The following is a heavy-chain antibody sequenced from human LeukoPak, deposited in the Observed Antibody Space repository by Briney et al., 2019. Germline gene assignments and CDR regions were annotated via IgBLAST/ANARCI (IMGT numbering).Heavy chain of an antibody. CDR3: AKETYYYGSGSYSRYFDY. CDR1: GFTFSSYG. V-gene: IGHV3-23*01. D-gene: IGHD3-10*01. Sequence: PGGSLRLSCAASGFTFSSYGMTWVRQAPGKGLEWVSGISGSGGSTYYADSVKGRFTISRDNSKNTLYLQMNSLRAEDTAVYYCAKETYYYGSGSYSRYFDYWGQGTLVTVSS. CDR2: ISGSGGST. J-gene: IGHJ4*02.